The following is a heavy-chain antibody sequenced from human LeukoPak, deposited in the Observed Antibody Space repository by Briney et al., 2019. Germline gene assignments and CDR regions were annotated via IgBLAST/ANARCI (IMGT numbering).Heavy chain of an antibody. CDR3: TRVGYIDEGIDY. V-gene: IGHV3-7*04. D-gene: IGHD5-24*01. CDR2: IKQDGSKK. J-gene: IGHJ4*02. Sequence: GGSLRLSCVASGFPFSSYWMTWVRQAPGKGLEWVANIKQDGSKKSYVVSVKGRLTISRDNAKNSLYLQMNSLRAEDTAIYYCTRVGYIDEGIDYWGQGTLVTVSS. CDR1: GFPFSSYW.